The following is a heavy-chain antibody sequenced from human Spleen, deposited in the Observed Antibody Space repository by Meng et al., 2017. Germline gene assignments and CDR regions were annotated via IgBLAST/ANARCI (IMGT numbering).Heavy chain of an antibody. V-gene: IGHV1-3*02. Sequence: ASVKVSCKASGYTFTSYAMHWVRQAPGQRLEWMGWSNAGNGNTKYSQEFQGRVTITRDTSASTAYMELSSLRSEDMAVYYCARDLLDYGDYVYYYYYGLDIWGQGTTVTVSS. J-gene: IGHJ6*02. D-gene: IGHD4-17*01. CDR3: ARDLLDYGDYVYYYYYGLDI. CDR1: GYTFTSYA. CDR2: SNAGNGNT.